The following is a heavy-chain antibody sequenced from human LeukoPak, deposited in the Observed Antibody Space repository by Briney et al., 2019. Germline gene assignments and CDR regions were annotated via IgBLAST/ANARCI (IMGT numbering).Heavy chain of an antibody. Sequence: SETLSLTCAVYGESFSGYYWSWIRQPPGKGLEWIGEINHSGNTNYNPSLKSRVTISLVTSKNQFSLNLNSVTAADPAVYYCARGGRVGDYAPFDYWGQGTLVTVSS. V-gene: IGHV4-34*01. J-gene: IGHJ4*02. CDR3: ARGGRVGDYAPFDY. CDR2: INHSGNT. D-gene: IGHD3-16*01. CDR1: GESFSGYY.